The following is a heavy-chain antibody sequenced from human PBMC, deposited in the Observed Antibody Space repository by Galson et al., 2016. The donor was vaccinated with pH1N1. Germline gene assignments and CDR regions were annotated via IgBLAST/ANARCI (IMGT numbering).Heavy chain of an antibody. J-gene: IGHJ4*02. CDR1: GFTFNRYW. CDR3: VSPKTAHIPLAGLFHH. Sequence: SLRLSCAASGFTFNRYWMHWVRQAPGKGLEWVSAVSGSGISTYFADSVKGRFTISRDNSKSTLFLHMNSLRAEDTAIYYCVSPKTAHIPLAGLFHHWGQGALVTVSS. CDR2: VSGSGIST. D-gene: IGHD6-19*01. V-gene: IGHV3-23*01.